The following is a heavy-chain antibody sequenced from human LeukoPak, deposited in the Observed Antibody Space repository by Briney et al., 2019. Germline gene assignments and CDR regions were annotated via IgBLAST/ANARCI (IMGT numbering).Heavy chain of an antibody. CDR1: GFTFGDYA. J-gene: IGHJ4*02. V-gene: IGHV3-49*04. Sequence: GGSLRLPCSTSGFTFGDYAMSWVRQAPGKGLEWVGFIQAKAYGGATKYAASVNGRFSISRDDSQSIANLQMNDLKTEDTAVYYCTRAPHPRCSSSGCYLDYWGQGTLVTVSS. CDR2: IQAKAYGGAT. D-gene: IGHD2-2*01. CDR3: TRAPHPRCSSSGCYLDY.